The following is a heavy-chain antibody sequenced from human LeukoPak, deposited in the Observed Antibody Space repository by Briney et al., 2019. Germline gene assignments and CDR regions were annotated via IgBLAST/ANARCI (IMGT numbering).Heavy chain of an antibody. J-gene: IGHJ4*02. CDR1: GGTFSSYT. Sequence: GASVKVSCKASGGTFSSYTISWVRQAPGQGLEWMGRIIPIFGIANYAQKFQGRVTITADKSTSTAYMELSSLRSEDTAVYYCARDRTDISTGHNVYYFDYWGQGTLVTVSS. CDR3: ARDRTDISTGHNVYYFDY. D-gene: IGHD3-9*01. V-gene: IGHV1-69*04. CDR2: IIPIFGIA.